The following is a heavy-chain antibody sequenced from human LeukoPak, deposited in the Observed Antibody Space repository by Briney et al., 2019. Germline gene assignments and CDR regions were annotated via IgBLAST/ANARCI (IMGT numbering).Heavy chain of an antibody. CDR3: ARFGGYSYGSAADY. D-gene: IGHD5-18*01. Sequence: PSETLSLTCTVSGGSISRYYWSWIRQPPGRGLEWMGYIYYSGSTTYTPSLKSRVTISVDTSKNQFSLKLSSVTAADTAVYYCARFGGYSYGSAADYWGQGTLVTVSS. V-gene: IGHV4-59*01. CDR2: IYYSGST. J-gene: IGHJ4*02. CDR1: GGSISRYY.